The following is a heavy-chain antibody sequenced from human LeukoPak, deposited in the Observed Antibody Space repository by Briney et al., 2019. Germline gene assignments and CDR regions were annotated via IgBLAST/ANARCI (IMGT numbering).Heavy chain of an antibody. CDR1: GYTFTGYY. D-gene: IGHD3-22*01. Sequence: ASVKVSCKASGYTFTGYYMNRVRQAPGQGLEWMGWINPNSGGTNYAQKFQGRVTMTRDTSISTAYMELSRLRSDDTAVYYCARVGSSGYYLTYWGQGTLVTVSS. J-gene: IGHJ4*02. CDR2: INPNSGGT. V-gene: IGHV1-2*02. CDR3: ARVGSSGYYLTY.